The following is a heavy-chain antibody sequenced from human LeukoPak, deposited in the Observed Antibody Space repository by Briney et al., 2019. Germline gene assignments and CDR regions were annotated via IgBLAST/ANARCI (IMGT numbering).Heavy chain of an antibody. J-gene: IGHJ4*02. CDR1: GYTFTSYG. CDR3: AREASIVGATTLDY. D-gene: IGHD1-26*01. Sequence: APVKVSCKASGYTFTSYGISWVRQAPGQGLEGMGWISAYNGNTNFAQKLQGRVTMATDTSTSTAYMELRSLRSDDTAVYYCAREASIVGATTLDYWGQGTLVTVSS. CDR2: ISAYNGNT. V-gene: IGHV1-18*01.